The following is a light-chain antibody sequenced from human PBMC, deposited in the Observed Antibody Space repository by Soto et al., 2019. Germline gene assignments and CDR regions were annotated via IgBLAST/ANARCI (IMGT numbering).Light chain of an antibody. Sequence: IQMTQSPSSLSASVGDRVTITCRASQGISSALAWYQQKPGKAPKLLIYDASSLESGVPSRFGGSGSGTDFTLTISSLQPEDFATYYCQQFNNYLLTFGGGTKVDIK. J-gene: IGKJ4*01. CDR1: QGISSA. CDR3: QQFNNYLLT. V-gene: IGKV1D-13*01. CDR2: DAS.